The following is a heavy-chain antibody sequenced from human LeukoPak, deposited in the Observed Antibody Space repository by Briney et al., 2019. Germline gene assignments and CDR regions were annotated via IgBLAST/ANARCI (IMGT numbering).Heavy chain of an antibody. CDR3: VRASYYYDTSGSPRGWFDP. J-gene: IGHJ5*02. D-gene: IGHD3-22*01. Sequence: PGGSLRLSCAAPGFTFNDYYMNWIRQAPGKGLEWVSYISSSGSSIHYADSVKGRFTISRDNAKNSLFLQMNSLRAEDTAVYYCVRASYYYDTSGSPRGWFDPWGQGTLVTVPS. CDR2: ISSSGSSI. V-gene: IGHV3-11*01. CDR1: GFTFNDYY.